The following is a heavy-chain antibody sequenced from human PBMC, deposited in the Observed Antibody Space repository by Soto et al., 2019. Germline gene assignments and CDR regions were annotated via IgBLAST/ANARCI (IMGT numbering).Heavy chain of an antibody. CDR1: GGSISSSSYY. J-gene: IGHJ4*02. CDR3: ARHPRSEWLLLVPYYFDY. D-gene: IGHD3-22*01. Sequence: QLQLQESGPGLVKPSETLSLTCTVSGGSISSSSYYWGWIRQPPGKGLEWIGSIYYSGSTYYNPSLKSRVTISVDTSKNQFSLKLSSVTAADTAVYYCARHPRSEWLLLVPYYFDYWGQGTLVTVSS. V-gene: IGHV4-39*01. CDR2: IYYSGST.